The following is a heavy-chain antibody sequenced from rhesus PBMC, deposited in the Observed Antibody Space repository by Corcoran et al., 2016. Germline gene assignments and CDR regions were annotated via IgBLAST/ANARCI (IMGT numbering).Heavy chain of an antibody. Sequence: EVQLVETGGGLVQPGGSLKLSCAASGFTFSSYGMSWVRQDPGKGLEWVSAINSGGGSTYYADSVKGLFTISRDNSKNTLSLQMNSLRAEDTAVYYCAKLNYDSGYDFDYWGQGVLVTVSS. CDR3: AKLNYDSGYDFDY. CDR2: INSGGGST. J-gene: IGHJ4*01. CDR1: GFTFSSYG. D-gene: IGHD3-28*01. V-gene: IGHV3S5*01.